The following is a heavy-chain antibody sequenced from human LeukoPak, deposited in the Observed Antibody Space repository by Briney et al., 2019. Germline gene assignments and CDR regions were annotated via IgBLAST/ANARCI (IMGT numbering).Heavy chain of an antibody. CDR3: ARGPIAARYYYYYGMDV. Sequence: SETLSLTCAVYGGSFSGYYWSWIRQPPGKGLEWIGEINHSGSTNYNPSLKSRVTISVDTSKSQFSLKLSSVTAADTAVYYCARGPIAARYYYYYGMDVWGQGTTVTVSS. J-gene: IGHJ6*02. D-gene: IGHD6-6*01. V-gene: IGHV4-34*01. CDR1: GGSFSGYY. CDR2: INHSGST.